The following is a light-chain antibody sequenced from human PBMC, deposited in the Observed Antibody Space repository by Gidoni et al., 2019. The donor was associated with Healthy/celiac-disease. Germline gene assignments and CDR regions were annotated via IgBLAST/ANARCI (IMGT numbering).Light chain of an antibody. V-gene: IGLV1-40*01. Sequence: QSVLTQPPSVSGAPGQRVTIPCTGSSSNIGAGYDVHWYQHLPGTAPKLLIYGNSNRPSGVPDRFSGSKSGTSASLAITGLRAEDEADYYCQSYDSSLSGSRVVFGGGTKLTVL. CDR1: SSNIGAGYD. CDR2: GNS. CDR3: QSYDSSLSGSRVV. J-gene: IGLJ2*01.